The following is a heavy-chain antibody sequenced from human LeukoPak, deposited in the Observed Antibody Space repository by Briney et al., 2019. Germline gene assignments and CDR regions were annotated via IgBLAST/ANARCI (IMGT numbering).Heavy chain of an antibody. V-gene: IGHV3-23*01. CDR1: GFTFSDYA. D-gene: IGHD3-3*01. CDR2: ISNSGGNT. Sequence: GGSLRLSCAASGFTFSDYAMIWVRQAPGKGLEWVSAISNSGGNTYFADSVKGRFTVSRDNSKNTLYLQMNSLRAEDTAVYYCARGVPYASWSGPHYSDYRGQGTLVTVSS. CDR3: ARGVPYASWSGPHYSDY. J-gene: IGHJ4*02.